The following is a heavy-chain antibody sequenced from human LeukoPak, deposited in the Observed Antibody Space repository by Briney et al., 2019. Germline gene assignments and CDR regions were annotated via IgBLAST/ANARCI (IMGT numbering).Heavy chain of an antibody. V-gene: IGHV4-59*01. D-gene: IGHD6-19*01. CDR3: ARDSQWPTDAFDI. CDR2: IYYSGST. J-gene: IGHJ3*02. CDR1: GGSLSSYY. Sequence: SETLSLTCTVSGGSLSSYYWSWIRQPPGKGLEWIGYIYYSGSTNYNPSLKSRVTISVDTSKNQFSLKLSSVTAADTAVYYCARDSQWPTDAFDIWGQGTMVTVSS.